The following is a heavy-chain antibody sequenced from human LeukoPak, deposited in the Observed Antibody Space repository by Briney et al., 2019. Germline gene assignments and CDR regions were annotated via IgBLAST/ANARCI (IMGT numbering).Heavy chain of an antibody. CDR1: GFTFSDDY. CDR2: ISSSGSTI. Sequence: PGGALRLSCAASGFTFSDDYMSSIRQAPGKGLEWVSYISSSGSTIYYADSVKGRFTISRDNAKNSLYLQMNSLRAEDTAVYYCARDLFSSTGGKRGIDYWGQGTLVTVSS. J-gene: IGHJ4*02. CDR3: ARDLFSSTGGKRGIDY. V-gene: IGHV3-11*01. D-gene: IGHD4-23*01.